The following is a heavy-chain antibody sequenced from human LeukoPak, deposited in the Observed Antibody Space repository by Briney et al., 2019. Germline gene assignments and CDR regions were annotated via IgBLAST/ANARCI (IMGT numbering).Heavy chain of an antibody. D-gene: IGHD3-9*01. CDR1: GFTFSSYA. CDR3: ARDPLTLYNYYMDV. V-gene: IGHV3-30-3*01. Sequence: GGSLRLSCAASGFTFSSYAMHWVRQAPGKGLEWVAVISYDGSNKYYADSVKGRFTISRDNAKNSLYLQMNSLRAEDTAVYYCARDPLTLYNYYMDVWGKGTTVTVSS. CDR2: ISYDGSNK. J-gene: IGHJ6*03.